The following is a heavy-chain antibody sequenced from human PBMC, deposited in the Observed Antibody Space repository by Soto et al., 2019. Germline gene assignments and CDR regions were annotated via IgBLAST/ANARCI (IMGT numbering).Heavy chain of an antibody. Sequence: ASVKVSCKASGYTFTSYYMQWVGQAPGQGLEWMGIINPTGGSTSYAHKFHGRFIMTTDTHTITVYMELRNLRSEYTAVYYSPVTTYDYYYGMDVCGQGTTLTVSS. V-gene: IGHV1-46*01. CDR2: INPTGGST. CDR1: GYTFTSYY. D-gene: IGHD4-17*01. CDR3: PVTTYDYYYGMDV. J-gene: IGHJ6*02.